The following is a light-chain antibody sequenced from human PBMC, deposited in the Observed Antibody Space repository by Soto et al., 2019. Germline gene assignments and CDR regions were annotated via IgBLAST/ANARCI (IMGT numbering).Light chain of an antibody. CDR2: EVS. Sequence: QTVLTQPASVSGSPGQSIAISCTGTSSDVGAYNYVSWYQKHPGKAPKLIIYEVSNRPSGISNRFSGSKFGNTASLTISGLQAEDEADYYCSSFILSSNSLVFGGGTQLTVL. CDR3: SSFILSSNSLV. CDR1: SSDVGAYNY. J-gene: IGLJ3*02. V-gene: IGLV2-14*01.